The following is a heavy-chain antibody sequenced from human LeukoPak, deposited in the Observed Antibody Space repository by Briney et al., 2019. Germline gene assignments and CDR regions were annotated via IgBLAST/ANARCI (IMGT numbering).Heavy chain of an antibody. CDR3: VRGYGSGSSI. CDR1: GFTFGNYD. Sequence: PGGSLRLSCSASGFTFGNYDMYWVRQAPGKGLEYVSAVSVNGGRTHYADSVNGRFTISRDNSKNTLYLQMSSLRAEDTAVYYCVRGYGSGSSIWGQGTLVTVSS. J-gene: IGHJ4*02. CDR2: VSVNGGRT. D-gene: IGHD3-10*01. V-gene: IGHV3-64D*06.